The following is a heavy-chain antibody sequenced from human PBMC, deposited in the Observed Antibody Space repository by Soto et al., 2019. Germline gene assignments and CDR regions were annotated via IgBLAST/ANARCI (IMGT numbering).Heavy chain of an antibody. D-gene: IGHD2-2*02. CDR2: IYHSGST. V-gene: IGHV4-38-2*01. J-gene: IGHJ5*02. CDR1: GYSISSGYY. Sequence: LSLTCAVSGYSISSGYYWGWIRQPPGKGLEWIGSIYHSGSTYYNPSLKSRVTISVDKSKNQFSLKLSSVTAADTAVYYCASLGYCSSTSCYTDWFDPWGQGTLVTVSS. CDR3: ASLGYCSSTSCYTDWFDP.